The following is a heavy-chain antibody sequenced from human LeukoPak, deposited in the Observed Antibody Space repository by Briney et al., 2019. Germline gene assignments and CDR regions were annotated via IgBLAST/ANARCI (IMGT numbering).Heavy chain of an antibody. CDR2: MNPNTGNT. D-gene: IGHD3-10*01. CDR3: ARGGAGTYYKRAGSFDP. Sequence: ASVNVSCKASGYTFNSYDINGVRQATGQGLEWMGWMNPNTGNTGYGERFQGRVTMTRDNSISTAYMELNSLTSEDTAVYYCARGGAGTYYKRAGSFDPWGQGTVVTASP. J-gene: IGHJ5*02. V-gene: IGHV1-8*01. CDR1: GYTFNSYD.